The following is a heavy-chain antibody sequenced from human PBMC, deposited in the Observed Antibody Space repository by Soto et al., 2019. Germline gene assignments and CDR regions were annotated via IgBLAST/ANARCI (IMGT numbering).Heavy chain of an antibody. D-gene: IGHD2-15*01. V-gene: IGHV4-31*03. J-gene: IGHJ4*02. CDR2: IYYSGST. Sequence: SETLSLTCTVSGGSVSSAGYYWSWIRQHPGGGLEWIGYIYYSGSTDYNPSLKSRVTISVDMSKNQSSLKLRSVTAADTAVYYCERDMSPYCSGDTCYSGLDYWGQGTLVTVSS. CDR1: GGSVSSAGYY. CDR3: ERDMSPYCSGDTCYSGLDY.